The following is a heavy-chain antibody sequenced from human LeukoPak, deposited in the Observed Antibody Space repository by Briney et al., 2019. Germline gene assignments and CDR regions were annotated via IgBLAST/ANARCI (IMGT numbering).Heavy chain of an antibody. V-gene: IGHV3-30*02. CDR3: ARSWRAARRGAPNWFDP. J-gene: IGHJ5*02. CDR2: IRYDGSNK. D-gene: IGHD6-6*01. CDR1: GFTFSSYG. Sequence: GGSLRLSCAASGFTFSSYGMHWVRQAPGKGLEWVAFIRYDGSNKYYADSVKGRFTISRDNSKNTLYLQMNSLRAEDTAVYYCARSWRAARRGAPNWFDPWGQGTLVTVSS.